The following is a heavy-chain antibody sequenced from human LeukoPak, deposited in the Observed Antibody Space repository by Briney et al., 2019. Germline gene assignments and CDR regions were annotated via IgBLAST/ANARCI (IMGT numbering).Heavy chain of an antibody. CDR3: ARVNTIFGVVITGGYYFDY. CDR2: IIPIFGTA. D-gene: IGHD3-3*01. V-gene: IGHV1-69*06. CDR1: GGTFSSYA. J-gene: IGHJ4*02. Sequence: SVKVSCKASGGTFSSYAISWVRQAPGQGLEWMGGIIPIFGTANYAQKFQGRVTITADKSTSTAYMELSSLRSEDTAVYYCARVNTIFGVVITGGYYFDYWGQGTLVTVSS.